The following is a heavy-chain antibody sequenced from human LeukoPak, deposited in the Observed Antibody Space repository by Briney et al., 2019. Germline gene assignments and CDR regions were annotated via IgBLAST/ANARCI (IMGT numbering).Heavy chain of an antibody. J-gene: IGHJ4*02. CDR2: INHSGST. CDR1: DGSFSGYC. D-gene: IGHD3-3*01. Sequence: PSETLSLTCAVYDGSFSGYCWSWIRQPPGKGLEWIGEINHSGSTNYNPSLKSRVTISLDTSKSQFSLKVRYVTAADTAVYYCARGLNDSWTGENYWGQGTLVTVSS. V-gene: IGHV4-34*01. CDR3: ARGLNDSWTGENY.